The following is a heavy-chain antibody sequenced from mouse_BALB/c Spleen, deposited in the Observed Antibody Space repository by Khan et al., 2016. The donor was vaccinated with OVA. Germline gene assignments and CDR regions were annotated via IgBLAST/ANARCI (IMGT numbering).Heavy chain of an antibody. J-gene: IGHJ3*01. CDR1: GFTFSSYG. D-gene: IGHD2-1*01. CDR2: TTNGGSYT. Sequence: EVELVESGGDLVKPGGSLKLSCAASGFTFSSYGMSWVRQTPDKRLEWVATTTNGGSYTYYPDSVKGRFTTSRDNAKNTLYLQMTSLKSEDTAMYYCARLGNSWGQGTLVTVSA. V-gene: IGHV5-6*01. CDR3: ARLGNS.